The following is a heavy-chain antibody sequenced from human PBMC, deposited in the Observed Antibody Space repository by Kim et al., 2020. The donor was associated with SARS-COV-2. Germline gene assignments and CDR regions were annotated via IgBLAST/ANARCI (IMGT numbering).Heavy chain of an antibody. J-gene: IGHJ6*02. CDR3: AGGQDVDSGRYGGMDV. D-gene: IGHD3-10*01. CDR2: INHSGST. Sequence: SETLSLICAVYGGSFNDYYWSWIRQPPGKGLEWIGEINHSGSTNYNPSLRSRVIISVDTSKNQFSLKLSSVTAADTAAYYCAGGQDVDSGRYGGMDVWG. CDR1: GGSFNDYY. V-gene: IGHV4-34*01.